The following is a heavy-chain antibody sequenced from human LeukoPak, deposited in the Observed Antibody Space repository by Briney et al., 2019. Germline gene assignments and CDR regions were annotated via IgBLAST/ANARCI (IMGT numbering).Heavy chain of an antibody. CDR3: ARFSGSYTWFFDL. D-gene: IGHD3-10*01. CDR2: IYYSGSP. CDR1: GGSISNNNYY. J-gene: IGHJ2*01. V-gene: IGHV4-39*01. Sequence: SETLSLTCTVSGGSISNNNYYWAWIRQPPGKGLECIGSIYYSGSPYYNPSLKSRVTISVDTSKNQFSLRLSSVTAADTAVYFCARFSGSYTWFFDLWGRGTLVTVSS.